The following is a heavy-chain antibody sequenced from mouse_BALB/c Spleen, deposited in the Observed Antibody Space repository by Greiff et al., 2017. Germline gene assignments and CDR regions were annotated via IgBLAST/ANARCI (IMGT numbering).Heavy chain of an antibody. Sequence: GGGLVQPKGSLKLSCAASGFTFNTNAMNWVRQAPGKGLEWVARIRSKSNNYATYYADSVKDRFTISRDDSQSMLYLQMNNLKTEDTAMYYCVRDGNYVFAYWGQGTLVTVSA. CDR1: GFTFNTNA. D-gene: IGHD2-1*01. CDR2: IRSKSNNYAT. CDR3: VRDGNYVFAY. V-gene: IGHV10S3*01. J-gene: IGHJ3*01.